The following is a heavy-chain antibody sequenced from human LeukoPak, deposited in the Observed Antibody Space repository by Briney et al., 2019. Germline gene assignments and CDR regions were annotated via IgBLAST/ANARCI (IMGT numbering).Heavy chain of an antibody. CDR1: GGSISSYY. Sequence: SETLSLTCTVSGGSISSYYWSWIRQPAGKGLEWIGRIYTSGSTNYNPSLKSRVTMSVDTSKNQFSLKLSSVTAADTAVCYCARAAHHYYGSGSYYNWFDPWGQGTLVTVSS. J-gene: IGHJ5*02. V-gene: IGHV4-4*07. CDR2: IYTSGST. D-gene: IGHD3-10*01. CDR3: ARAAHHYYGSGSYYNWFDP.